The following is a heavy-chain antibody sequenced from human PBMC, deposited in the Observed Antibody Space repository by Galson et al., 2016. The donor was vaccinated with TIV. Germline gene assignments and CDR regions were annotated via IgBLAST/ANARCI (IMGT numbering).Heavy chain of an antibody. Sequence: SLRLSCAASGFTFGSYGMHWVRQAPGKGLDWVAFIWYDGSDKNYGDSVKGRFTISRDNSKNTLYLQMNSLRAEDTAVYYCARVFADYYVDYWGQGTLVTVSS. V-gene: IGHV3-33*08. CDR2: IWYDGSDK. CDR1: GFTFGSYG. D-gene: IGHD3-10*02. CDR3: ARVFADYYVDY. J-gene: IGHJ4*02.